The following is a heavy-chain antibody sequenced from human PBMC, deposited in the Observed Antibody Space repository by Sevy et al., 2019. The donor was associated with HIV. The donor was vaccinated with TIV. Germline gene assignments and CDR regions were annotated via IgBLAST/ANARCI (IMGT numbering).Heavy chain of an antibody. CDR3: ARGGDSAEPGIVSFDY. CDR2: IYYSGST. V-gene: IGHV4-59*08. J-gene: IGHJ4*02. Sequence: SETLSLTCTVSGGSISSYYWSGIRQPPGKGLEWIGYIYYSGSTNYNPSLKSRVTISVDTSKNQFSLKLSSVTAADTAVYYCARGGDSAEPGIVSFDYWGQGTLVTVSS. CDR1: GGSISSYY. D-gene: IGHD1-1*01.